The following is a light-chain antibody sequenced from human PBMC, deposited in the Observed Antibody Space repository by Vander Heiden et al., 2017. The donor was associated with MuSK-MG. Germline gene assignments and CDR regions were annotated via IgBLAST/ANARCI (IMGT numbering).Light chain of an antibody. V-gene: IGKV1-39*01. CDR3: QQRNSTLFT. CDR1: QSISSY. CDR2: AAS. Sequence: IHMIHSPSSLSASVGDRVTITCRASQSISSYLNWYQQKPGKAPKLLIYAASSLQSGVPSRFSGSGSGTDFTLTISSLQPEDFATYYCQQRNSTLFTFGHGTKVDIK. J-gene: IGKJ3*01.